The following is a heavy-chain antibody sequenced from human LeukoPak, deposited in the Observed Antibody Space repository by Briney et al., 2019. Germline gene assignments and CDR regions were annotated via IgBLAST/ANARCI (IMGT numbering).Heavy chain of an antibody. J-gene: IGHJ4*02. V-gene: IGHV3-23*01. CDR1: GFYFSTYA. Sequence: PGRSLRLSCAASGFYFSTYAMSWVRQAPGKGLEWVSGISGSGGSTYYADSVKGRFTMSRDNSKKTLYLHMNSLRAADTAVYYCAKDPDYSSGWPHYFDYWGQGAVVTVSS. D-gene: IGHD6-19*01. CDR3: AKDPDYSSGWPHYFDY. CDR2: ISGSGGST.